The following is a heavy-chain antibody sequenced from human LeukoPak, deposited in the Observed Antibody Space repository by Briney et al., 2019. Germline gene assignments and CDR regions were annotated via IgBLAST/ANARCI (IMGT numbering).Heavy chain of an antibody. D-gene: IGHD3-10*01. Sequence: SETLSLTCAVYGGSFSGYYWSWIRQPPGKGLEWIGEINHSGSTNYNPSLKSRVTISVDTSKNQFSLKLSSVTAADTAVYYCARVGLLWFGEGYGMDVWGQGTTVTVSS. V-gene: IGHV4-34*01. CDR1: GGSFSGYY. CDR2: INHSGST. J-gene: IGHJ6*02. CDR3: ARVGLLWFGEGYGMDV.